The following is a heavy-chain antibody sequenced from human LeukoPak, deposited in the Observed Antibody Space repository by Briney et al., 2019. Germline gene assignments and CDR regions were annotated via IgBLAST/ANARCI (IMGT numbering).Heavy chain of an antibody. V-gene: IGHV4-34*01. CDR1: GGSFSGYY. J-gene: IGHJ6*02. CDR2: INHSGST. D-gene: IGHD1-1*01. Sequence: SETLSLTCAVYGGSFSGYYWSWIRQPPGKRLEWIGEINHSGSTNYNPSLKSRVTISVDTSKNQFSLKLSSVTAADTAVYYCARGQTGTTFRGGYYGMDVWGQGTTATVSS. CDR3: ARGQTGTTFRGGYYGMDV.